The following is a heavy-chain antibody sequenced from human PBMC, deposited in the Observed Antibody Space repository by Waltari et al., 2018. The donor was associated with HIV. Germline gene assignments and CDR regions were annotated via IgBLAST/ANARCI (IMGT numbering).Heavy chain of an antibody. V-gene: IGHV3-74*01. CDR2: INSDGSST. CDR1: GSTSRCNW. CDR3: ARDLSSGYSNYY. D-gene: IGHD3-22*01. J-gene: IGHJ4*02. Sequence: EVQLMESGGGLVQPGGSHRSCSPAAGSTSRCNWFTWACQAPGKGLVWVSRINSDGSSTSYADSVKGRFTISRDNAKNTLYLQMNSLRAEDTAVYYCARDLSSGYSNYYWGQGTLVTVSS.